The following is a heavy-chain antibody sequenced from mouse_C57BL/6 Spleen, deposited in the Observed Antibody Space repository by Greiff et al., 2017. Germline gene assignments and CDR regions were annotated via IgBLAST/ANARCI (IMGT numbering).Heavy chain of an antibody. CDR1: GYTFTSYW. D-gene: IGHD1-1*01. V-gene: IGHV1-55*01. Sequence: VQLQQPGAELVKPGASVKMSCKASGYTFTSYWITWVKQRPGQGLEWIGDIYPGSGSTNYNEKFKSKATLTVDTSSSTAYMQLSSLTSEDSAVYYCANYYGSSPVLFDYWGQGTTLTVSS. CDR3: ANYYGSSPVLFDY. J-gene: IGHJ2*01. CDR2: IYPGSGST.